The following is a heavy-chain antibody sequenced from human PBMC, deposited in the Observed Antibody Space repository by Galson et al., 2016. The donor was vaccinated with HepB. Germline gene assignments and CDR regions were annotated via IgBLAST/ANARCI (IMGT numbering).Heavy chain of an antibody. CDR2: INPSSGST. Sequence: SCKASGYTFSNYYMHWVRQAPGQGLEWMGIINPSSGSTTYAQKFQGRVTMTRDTSASTVYMDLSSLRSEDTAVYYCARDRKSVDWLLYNGHFDSWGQGTLATVSS. D-gene: IGHD3-9*01. J-gene: IGHJ4*02. CDR3: ARDRKSVDWLLYNGHFDS. V-gene: IGHV1-46*01. CDR1: GYTFSNYY.